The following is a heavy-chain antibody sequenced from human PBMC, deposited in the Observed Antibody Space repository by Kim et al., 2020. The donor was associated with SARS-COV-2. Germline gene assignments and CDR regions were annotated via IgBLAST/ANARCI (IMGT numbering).Heavy chain of an antibody. J-gene: IGHJ6*03. Sequence: SVKVSCKASGGTFSSYAISWVRQAPGQGLEWMGGIIPIFGTANYAQKFQGRVTITADESTSTAYMELSSLRSEDTAVYYCARGTSPRGNWNYASFYYYMDVWGKGTTVTVSS. D-gene: IGHD1-7*01. CDR3: ARGTSPRGNWNYASFYYYMDV. CDR1: GGTFSSYA. V-gene: IGHV1-69*13. CDR2: IIPIFGTA.